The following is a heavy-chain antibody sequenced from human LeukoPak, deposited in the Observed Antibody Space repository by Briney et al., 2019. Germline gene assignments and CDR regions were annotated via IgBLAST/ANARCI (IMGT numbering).Heavy chain of an antibody. Sequence: GGSLRLSCAASGFTFSSYGMHWVRQAPGKGLEWVAFIRYDGSNKYYADSVKGRFTISRDNSKNTLYLQMNSLRAEDTAVYYCAKDKGQYYGPNAFDIWGQGTMVTVSS. CDR1: GFTFSSYG. D-gene: IGHD3-10*01. V-gene: IGHV3-30*02. CDR3: AKDKGQYYGPNAFDI. CDR2: IRYDGSNK. J-gene: IGHJ3*02.